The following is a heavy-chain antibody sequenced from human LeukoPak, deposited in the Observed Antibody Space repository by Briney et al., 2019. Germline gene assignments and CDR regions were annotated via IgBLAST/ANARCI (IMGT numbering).Heavy chain of an antibody. D-gene: IGHD2-8*01. V-gene: IGHV4-4*02. CDR3: SRENGAFSPFGY. Sequence: PGGSLRLSCAASGFTFSTCAMSWVRQPPGQGLEWIGEVSLSGLTNYNPSLSSRVIMALDTSKNHLSLHLTSVTAADTAVYYCSRENGAFSPFGYWGQGYLVTVLS. CDR1: GFTFSTCAM. J-gene: IGHJ4*02. CDR2: VSLSGLT.